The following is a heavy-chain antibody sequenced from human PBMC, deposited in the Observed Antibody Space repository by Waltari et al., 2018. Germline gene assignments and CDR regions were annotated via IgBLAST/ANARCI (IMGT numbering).Heavy chain of an antibody. V-gene: IGHV3-7*01. CDR2: IKYDGSEE. J-gene: IGHJ4*02. CDR3: ARDPERGALDY. CDR1: GVTFSRSW. Sequence: VQVVESGGGLVQPGESLRLSCAASGVTFSRSWMSGVRQPPGTGLEWVANIKYDGSEEYYVDSVKGRFTISRDNAKNSLYLQRNSLRVEDTAVYYCARDPERGALDYWGQGTLVAVSS. D-gene: IGHD1-26*01.